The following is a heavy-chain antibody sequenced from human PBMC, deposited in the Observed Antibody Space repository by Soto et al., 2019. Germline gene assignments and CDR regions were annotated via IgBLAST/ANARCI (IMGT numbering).Heavy chain of an antibody. CDR3: ARGRIPGADGYNSSGAFDI. D-gene: IGHD1-1*01. CDR1: GGSFSGYY. V-gene: IGHV4-34*01. Sequence: QVQLQQWGAGLLKPSETLSLTCAVYGGSFSGYYWSWIRQPPGKGLEWIGEINHSGSTNYNPSLKSRVTISVDTSKNQFSLKLSSVTAADTAVYYCARGRIPGADGYNSSGAFDICGQGTMVTVSS. CDR2: INHSGST. J-gene: IGHJ3*02.